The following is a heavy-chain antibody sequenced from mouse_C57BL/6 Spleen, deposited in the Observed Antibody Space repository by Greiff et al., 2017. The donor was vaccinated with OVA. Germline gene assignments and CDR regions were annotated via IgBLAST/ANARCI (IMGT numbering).Heavy chain of an antibody. CDR3: AIFHYYGSSTPGYFDY. Sequence: QVQLQQPGAELVRPGSSVKLSCKASGYTFTSYWMDWVKQRPGQGLEWIGNIYPSDSETHYNQKFKDKATLTVDKSSSTAYMQLSSLTSEDSAVYYCAIFHYYGSSTPGYFDYWGQGTTLTVSS. V-gene: IGHV1-61*01. D-gene: IGHD1-1*01. CDR1: GYTFTSYW. CDR2: IYPSDSET. J-gene: IGHJ2*01.